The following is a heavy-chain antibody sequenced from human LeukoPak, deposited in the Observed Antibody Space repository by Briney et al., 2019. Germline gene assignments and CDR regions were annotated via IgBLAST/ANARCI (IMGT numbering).Heavy chain of an antibody. V-gene: IGHV4-59*12. D-gene: IGHD6-13*01. CDR3: ARNLIAAAGDWFDP. CDR1: GGSISSYY. CDR2: IYYSGST. Sequence: PSETLSLTCTVSGGSISSYYWSWIRQPPGKGLEWIGYIYYSGSTYYNPPLKSRVSISVDTSKNQFSLKLSSVTAADTAVYYCARNLIAAAGDWFDPWGQGTLVTVSS. J-gene: IGHJ5*02.